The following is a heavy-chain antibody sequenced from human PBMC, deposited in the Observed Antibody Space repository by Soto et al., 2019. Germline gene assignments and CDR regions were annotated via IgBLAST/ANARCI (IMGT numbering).Heavy chain of an antibody. CDR2: IIPILGIA. V-gene: IGHV1-69*02. Sequence: SVKVSCKASGGTFSSYTISWVRQAPGQGLEWMGRIIPILGIANYAQKFQGRDTITADKSTSTAYMELSRLRSEDTAVYYCARAYYYDSSGYDPDAFDIWGQGTMVTVSS. CDR3: ARAYYYDSSGYDPDAFDI. D-gene: IGHD3-22*01. J-gene: IGHJ3*02. CDR1: GGTFSSYT.